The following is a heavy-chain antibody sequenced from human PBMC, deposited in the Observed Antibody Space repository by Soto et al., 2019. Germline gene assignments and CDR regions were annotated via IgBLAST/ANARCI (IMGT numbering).Heavy chain of an antibody. Sequence: QVQLVQSGAEVKKPGSSVKVSCKASGGTFSSYAISWVRQAPGQGLEWMGGIIHIFGTANYAQKFQGRVTLPADESTSTASLELSSLRSEDTAVYYCARRVVVVAATSNYYYGMDVWGQGTTVTVSS. J-gene: IGHJ6*02. CDR3: ARRVVVVAATSNYYYGMDV. CDR2: IIHIFGTA. D-gene: IGHD2-15*01. V-gene: IGHV1-69*12. CDR1: GGTFSSYA.